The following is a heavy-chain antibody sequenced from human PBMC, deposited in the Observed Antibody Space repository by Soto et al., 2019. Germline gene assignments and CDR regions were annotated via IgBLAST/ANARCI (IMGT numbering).Heavy chain of an antibody. J-gene: IGHJ4*02. Sequence: QVQLVQSGAEVKKPGASVKVSCKSSGSTFTIYAMHWVLQAPGQRLEWMGWINAGNGNTKYSQKFQGRVTITRDTSASTAYMELSSLRSEDTALYYCARDLRPIDYRGQGTLVTVSS. V-gene: IGHV1-3*01. CDR2: INAGNGNT. CDR1: GSTFTIYA. CDR3: ARDLRPIDY.